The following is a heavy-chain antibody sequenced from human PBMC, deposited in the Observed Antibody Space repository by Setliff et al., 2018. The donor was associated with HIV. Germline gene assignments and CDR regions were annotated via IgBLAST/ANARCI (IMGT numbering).Heavy chain of an antibody. D-gene: IGHD3-10*01. Sequence: LSLTCTVPGGSISRYYWNWIRQPAGKGLEWIGHIYTTGSTNYNPSLKSRVTVSVDTSKNQFSLRLSSVTAADTAVYYCASSTLHRNYFDYWGQGTLVTVSS. CDR1: GGSISRYY. V-gene: IGHV4-4*07. J-gene: IGHJ4*02. CDR2: IYTTGST. CDR3: ASSTLHRNYFDY.